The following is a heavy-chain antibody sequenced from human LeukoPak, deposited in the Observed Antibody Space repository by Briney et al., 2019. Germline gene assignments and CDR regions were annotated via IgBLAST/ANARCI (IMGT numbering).Heavy chain of an antibody. CDR2: IYYSGST. CDR3: ARHRSPLESFHH. Sequence: SETLSLTCTVSGGSISSYYWSWIRQPPGKGLEWIGYIYYSGSTNYNPSLKSRVTMSVDTSKDQFSLKLNSVNAADTAMYYCARHRSPLESFHHWGQGTLVTVSS. D-gene: IGHD3-3*01. V-gene: IGHV4-59*08. CDR1: GGSISSYY. J-gene: IGHJ1*01.